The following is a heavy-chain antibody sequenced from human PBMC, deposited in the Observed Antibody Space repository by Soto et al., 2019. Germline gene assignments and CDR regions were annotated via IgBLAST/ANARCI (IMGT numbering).Heavy chain of an antibody. Sequence: QVRLVESGGGVVQPGRSLRLSCAASGFTFRNFGFHWVRQAPGKGLEWVALVWYDGTNKYYAESLKGRVSISRDNSKNTLYLEMKSLRAEDTAVYYCARDGDIEGGPPTKNYAMHVWGQGTTVTVSS. D-gene: IGHD5-12*01. CDR1: GFTFRNFG. CDR2: VWYDGTNK. V-gene: IGHV3-33*08. J-gene: IGHJ6*02. CDR3: ARDGDIEGGPPTKNYAMHV.